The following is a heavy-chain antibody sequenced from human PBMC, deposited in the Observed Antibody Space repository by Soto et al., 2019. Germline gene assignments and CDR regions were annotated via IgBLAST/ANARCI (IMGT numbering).Heavy chain of an antibody. V-gene: IGHV3-30-3*01. CDR3: ARPPSIAVVMDV. CDR1: GFTFSSYA. CDR2: ISYDGSNK. Sequence: GGSLRLSCAASGFTFSSYAMHWVRQAPGKGLEWVAVISYDGSNKYYADSVKGRFTISRDNSKNTLYLQMNSLRAEDTAVYYCARPPSIAVVMDVWGQGTTVTVSS. J-gene: IGHJ6*02. D-gene: IGHD6-19*01.